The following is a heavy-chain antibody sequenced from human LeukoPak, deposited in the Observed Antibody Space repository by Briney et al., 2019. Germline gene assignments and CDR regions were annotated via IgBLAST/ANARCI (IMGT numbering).Heavy chain of an antibody. CDR1: GYTFTGYY. J-gene: IGHJ6*03. CDR2: INPNSGGT. D-gene: IGHD5-18*01. Sequence: ASVKVSCKASGYTFTGYYMHWVRQAPGQGLEWMGRINPNSGGTNYAQKFQGRVTMTRDTSISTAYMELSRLRSDDTAVYYCARDGGGTQLQDWYMDVWGRGTTVTVSS. CDR3: ARDGGGTQLQDWYMDV. V-gene: IGHV1-2*06.